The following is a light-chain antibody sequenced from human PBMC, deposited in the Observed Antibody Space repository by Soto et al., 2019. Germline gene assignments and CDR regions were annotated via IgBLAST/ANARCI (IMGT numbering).Light chain of an antibody. CDR2: GAS. J-gene: IGKJ1*01. CDR3: QQYGSSPWT. CDR1: QSVSSSY. V-gene: IGKV3-20*01. Sequence: EIVLTQSPGTPSLSPGERATLSCRASQSVSSSYLAWYQQKPGQAPRLLIYGASNRATGIPDRFSGSGSGTDFTLIISRLEPEDFAVYYCQQYGSSPWTVGQGTKVEIK.